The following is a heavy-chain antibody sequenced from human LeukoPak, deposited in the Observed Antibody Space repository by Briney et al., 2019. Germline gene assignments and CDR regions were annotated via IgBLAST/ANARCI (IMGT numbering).Heavy chain of an antibody. V-gene: IGHV1-18*01. CDR3: ARNYYGSGSYYNVEGWFDP. CDR2: ISTYNGNI. Sequence: GASVTVSCKASGYTFTKYAISWVRQAPGQGLDGMGWISTYNGNINYAQKFQGRVTLTTDTSTSTAYMELRSLRSDDTAIYYCARNYYGSGSYYNVEGWFDPWGQGTLVTVSS. D-gene: IGHD3-10*01. CDR1: GYTFTKYA. J-gene: IGHJ5*02.